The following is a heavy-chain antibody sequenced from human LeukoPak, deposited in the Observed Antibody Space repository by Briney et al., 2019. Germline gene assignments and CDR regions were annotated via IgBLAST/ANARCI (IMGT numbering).Heavy chain of an antibody. V-gene: IGHV3-21*01. CDR3: ARDLITMVRGVKYYYYGMDV. Sequence: GGSLRLSCAASGFTFSSYSMNWVRQAPGKGLGWVSSISSSSSYIYYADSVKGRFTISRDNAKNSLYLQMNSLRAEDTAVYYCARDLITMVRGVKYYYYGMDVWGQGTTVTVSS. CDR2: ISSSSSYI. D-gene: IGHD3-10*01. CDR1: GFTFSSYS. J-gene: IGHJ6*02.